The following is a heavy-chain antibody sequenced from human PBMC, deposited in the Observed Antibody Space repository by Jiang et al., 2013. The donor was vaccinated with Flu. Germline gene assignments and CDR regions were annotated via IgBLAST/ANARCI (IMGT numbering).Heavy chain of an antibody. CDR3: ARGTGTFDY. Sequence: QTLSLTCAISGDSVSSNSDAWNWIRQSPSRGLEWLGRTYYRSKWYNDYAVSVKSRIIINPDTTKNQFSLQLSSVTPEDTAMYYCARGTGTFDYWGQGTLVTVSS. CDR1: GDSVSSNSDA. V-gene: IGHV6-1*01. D-gene: IGHD1-1*01. CDR2: TYYRSKWYN. J-gene: IGHJ4*02.